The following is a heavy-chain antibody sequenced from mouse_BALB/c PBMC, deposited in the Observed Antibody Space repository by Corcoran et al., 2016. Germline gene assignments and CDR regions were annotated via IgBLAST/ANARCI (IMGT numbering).Heavy chain of an antibody. J-gene: IGHJ4*01. CDR3: AQRKRGYSMDY. V-gene: IGHV8-12*01. CDR2: IYWDDDK. CDR1: GFSLSTSGMG. Sequence: QVTLKESGPGILQPSQTLSLTCSFSGFSLSTSGMGVSWIRQPSGKGLEWLAHIYWDDDKRYNPSLKSRLTISKDTSSNQVFLKITSVDTAATATYYCAQRKRGYSMDYWGQGTAVTVSS.